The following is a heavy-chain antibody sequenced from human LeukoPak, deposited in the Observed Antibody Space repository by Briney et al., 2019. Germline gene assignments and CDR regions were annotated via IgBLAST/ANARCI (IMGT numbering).Heavy chain of an antibody. CDR3: AKLGNRKALTAILN. CDR1: GFTFSDYY. J-gene: IGHJ4*02. V-gene: IGHV3-23*01. D-gene: IGHD2-21*02. CDR2: ISGSGGST. Sequence: GGSLRLSCAASGFTFSDYYMSWVRQAPGKGLEWVSAISGSGGSTYYADSVKGRFTISRDNSKNTLYLQMNSLRAEDTAVYYCAKLGNRKALTAILNWGQGTLVTVSS.